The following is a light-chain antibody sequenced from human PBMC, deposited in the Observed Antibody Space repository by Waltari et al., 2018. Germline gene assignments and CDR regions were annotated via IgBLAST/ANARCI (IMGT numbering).Light chain of an antibody. CDR2: KGN. Sequence: QTVVTQEPSLSVSPGGTVTLTCALSSGSLSTTSYATWYQQTPGQPPRPLVYKGNIRPSGGPDRFSGSILGNKAALTITGAQADDESDYYCSLYMGSGIWVFGGGTKLTVL. CDR3: SLYMGSGIWV. J-gene: IGLJ3*02. V-gene: IGLV8-61*01. CDR1: SGSLSTTSY.